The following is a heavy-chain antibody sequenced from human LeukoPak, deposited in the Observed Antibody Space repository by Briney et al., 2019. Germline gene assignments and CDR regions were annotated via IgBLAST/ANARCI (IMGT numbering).Heavy chain of an antibody. CDR1: GGSFSCYY. J-gene: IGHJ5*02. CDR3: ARDRYCSGGSCYYNWFDP. V-gene: IGHV4-34*01. D-gene: IGHD2-15*01. CDR2: INHSGST. Sequence: PSETLSLTCAVYGGSFSCYYWSWLRQPPGKGLEWIGEINHSGSTNYNPSLKSRVTISVDTSKNQFSLKLSSVTAADTAVYYCARDRYCSGGSCYYNWFDPWGQGTLVTVSS.